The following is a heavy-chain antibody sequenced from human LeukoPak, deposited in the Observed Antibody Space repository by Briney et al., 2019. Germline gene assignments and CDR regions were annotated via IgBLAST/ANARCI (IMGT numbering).Heavy chain of an antibody. CDR3: VKDRRPHAVSTQNGAFDY. CDR1: GFTFSTYA. V-gene: IGHV3-64D*09. J-gene: IGHJ4*02. D-gene: IGHD2-2*01. CDR2: VSSNVYST. Sequence: GGSLRLSCAASGFTFSTYAMHWVRQAPGKGLEYVSSVSSNVYSTHYADSVKGRFAISRDNSKNTLYLQMSSLRTEDTAVYYCVKDRRPHAVSTQNGAFDYWGQGTLVTVSS.